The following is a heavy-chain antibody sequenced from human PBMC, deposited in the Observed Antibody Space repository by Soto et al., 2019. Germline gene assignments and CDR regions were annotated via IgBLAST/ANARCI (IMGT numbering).Heavy chain of an antibody. CDR1: GGSIGTSGYY. CDR3: VSYGSGTYYSGYSFDF. D-gene: IGHD3-10*01. Sequence: SETLSLTCTVSGGSIGTSGYYWGWIRQPPGKGLEWIGNIHYSGSASYSPSLKSRVTISVGTSKNQFSLELSSVTAADTALFYCVSYGSGTYYSGYSFDFWSQGSLVTVSS. CDR2: IHYSGSA. V-gene: IGHV4-39*01. J-gene: IGHJ4*02.